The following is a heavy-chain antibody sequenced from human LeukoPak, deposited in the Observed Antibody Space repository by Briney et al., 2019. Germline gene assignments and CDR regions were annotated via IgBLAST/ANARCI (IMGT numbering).Heavy chain of an antibody. CDR3: ARHIYRTFYFDY. D-gene: IGHD1-14*01. CDR1: GGPISSYY. J-gene: IGHJ4*01. Sequence: PSETLSLTCTVSGGPISSYYWSWIRLPPGKGLEWIGYTFYNGNTNYNPSLKSRVTISLDTSKNQFSLKVSSVTAADTAVYYCARHIYRTFYFDYWGHGTLVTVSS. V-gene: IGHV4-59*08. CDR2: TFYNGNT.